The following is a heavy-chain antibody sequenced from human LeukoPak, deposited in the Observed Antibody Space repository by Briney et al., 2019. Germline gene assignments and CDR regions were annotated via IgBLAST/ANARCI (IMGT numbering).Heavy chain of an antibody. J-gene: IGHJ6*03. CDR1: GGSISSSNW. CDR2: IYHSGST. V-gene: IGHV4-4*02. D-gene: IGHD6-19*01. CDR3: ARVTSSGWYNYYYYYMDV. Sequence: PSETLSLTCAVSGGSISSSNWWSWVRQPPGKGLEWIGEIYHSGSTNYNPSLKSRVTMSVDTSKNQFSLKLSSVTAADTAVYYCARVTSSGWYNYYYYYMDVWGKGTTVTISS.